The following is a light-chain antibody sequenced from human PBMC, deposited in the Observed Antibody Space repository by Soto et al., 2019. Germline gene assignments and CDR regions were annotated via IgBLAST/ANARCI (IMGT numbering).Light chain of an antibody. V-gene: IGLV2-14*03. J-gene: IGLJ1*01. Sequence: QSVLTQPASVSGSPGQSIAISCTGTSSDVGNYNFVSWYQQHPGKAPKLMIYDVSNRPSGISNRFSGSKSGNTASLTISGLQAEDEADYYCCSYTTSSTYVFGNGTKVTVL. CDR1: SSDVGNYNF. CDR3: CSYTTSSTYV. CDR2: DVS.